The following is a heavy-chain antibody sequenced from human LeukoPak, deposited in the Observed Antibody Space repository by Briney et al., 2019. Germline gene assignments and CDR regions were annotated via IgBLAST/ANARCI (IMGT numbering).Heavy chain of an antibody. CDR3: ARTRLYYYDSSGYFG. V-gene: IGHV1-69*01. CDR1: GGTLSSYA. J-gene: IGHJ4*02. Sequence: ASVKVSCKASGGTLSSYAISWVRQAPGQGLEWMGGIIPIFGTANYAQKFQGRVTITADESTSTAYMELSSLRSEDTAVYYCARTRLYYYDSSGYFGWGQGTLVTVSS. D-gene: IGHD3-22*01. CDR2: IIPIFGTA.